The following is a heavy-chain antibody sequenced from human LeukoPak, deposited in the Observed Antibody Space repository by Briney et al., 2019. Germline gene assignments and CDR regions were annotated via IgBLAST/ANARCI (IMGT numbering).Heavy chain of an antibody. CDR3: ARVRSRGRYFDWLLGDY. CDR2: INPNSGGT. J-gene: IGHJ4*02. Sequence: GASVKVSCKASGYTFTGYCMHWVRQAPGQGLEWMGRINPNSGGTNYAQKFQGRVTMTRDTSISTAYMELSRLRSDDTAVYYCARVRSRGRYFDWLLGDYWGQGTLVTVSS. V-gene: IGHV1-2*06. D-gene: IGHD3-9*01. CDR1: GYTFTGYC.